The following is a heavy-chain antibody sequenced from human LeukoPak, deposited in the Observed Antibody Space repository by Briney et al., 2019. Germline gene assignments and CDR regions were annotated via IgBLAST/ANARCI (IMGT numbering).Heavy chain of an antibody. CDR2: ISSSSSYI. CDR3: ARDQSGYSYGIDY. Sequence: GGSLRLSCAASGFTFSNAYMNWVRQAPGKGLEWVSSISSSSSYIYYADSVKGRFTISRDNAKNSLYLQMNSLRAEDTAVYYCARDQSGYSYGIDYWGQGTLVTVSS. D-gene: IGHD5-18*01. J-gene: IGHJ4*02. CDR1: GFTFSNAY. V-gene: IGHV3-21*01.